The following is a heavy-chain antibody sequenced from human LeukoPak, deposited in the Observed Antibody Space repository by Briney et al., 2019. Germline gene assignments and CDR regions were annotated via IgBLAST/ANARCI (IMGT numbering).Heavy chain of an antibody. Sequence: PGESLKISCKGTGYSFTSCWIGWVRQMPGKGLEWMGIIYPSDSGTKYSPSFQGQVTISADKSINTAYLQWSSLKASDTAMYYCSRQIYYGSGSYSDYWGQGTLVTVSS. CDR3: SRQIYYGSGSYSDY. CDR1: GYSFTSCW. V-gene: IGHV5-51*01. CDR2: IYPSDSGT. D-gene: IGHD3-10*01. J-gene: IGHJ4*02.